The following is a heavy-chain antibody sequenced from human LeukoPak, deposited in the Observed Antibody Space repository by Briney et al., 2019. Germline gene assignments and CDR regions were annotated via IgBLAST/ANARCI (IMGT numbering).Heavy chain of an antibody. J-gene: IGHJ6*03. Sequence: GGSLRLSCAASGFTFSSYAMSWVRQAPGKGLEWVSAISGSGGSTYYADSVKGRFTISRDNSKNTLYLQMNSLRAEDTAVYYWSIDGFGVGLSGKYYYYDYMDVWGKWTPGTVSS. D-gene: IGHD3-3*01. CDR3: SIDGFGVGLSGKYYYYDYMDV. CDR2: ISGSGGST. V-gene: IGHV3-23*01. CDR1: GFTFSSYA.